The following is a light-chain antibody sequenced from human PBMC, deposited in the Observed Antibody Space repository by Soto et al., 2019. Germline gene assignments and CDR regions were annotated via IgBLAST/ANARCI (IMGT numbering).Light chain of an antibody. Sequence: SALTQPASVSGSPGQSITISCTAGGDNYVSWYQQHPGKAPKLMIYDVTNRPSGVSNRFSGSKSGNTASLTISGLQAEDEADYYCSSYTSTTTLVVFGGGTKLTVL. J-gene: IGLJ2*01. CDR3: SSYTSTTTLVV. CDR1: GGDNY. CDR2: DVT. V-gene: IGLV2-14*01.